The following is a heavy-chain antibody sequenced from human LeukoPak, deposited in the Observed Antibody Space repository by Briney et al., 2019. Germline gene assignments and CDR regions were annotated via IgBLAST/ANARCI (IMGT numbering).Heavy chain of an antibody. CDR3: ARCDRGPHTAMADY. J-gene: IGHJ4*02. CDR2: ISAYNGNT. CDR1: GYTFTSYG. Sequence: GASVKVSCKASGYTFTSYGISWVRQAPGQGLEWMGWISAYNGNTNYAQKLQGRVTTTTDTSTSTAYMELRSLRSDDTAVYYCARCDRGPHTAMADYWGQGTLVTVSS. D-gene: IGHD5-18*01. V-gene: IGHV1-18*01.